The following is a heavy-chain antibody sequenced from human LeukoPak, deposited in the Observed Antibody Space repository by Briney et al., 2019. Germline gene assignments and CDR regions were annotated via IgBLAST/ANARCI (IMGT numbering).Heavy chain of an antibody. D-gene: IGHD3-10*01. CDR2: IKQDGGEK. J-gene: IGHJ3*02. Sequence: PGGSLRLSCAASGFTFSNYWMNWVRQAPGKGLEWVANIKQDGGEKSYVDSVKGRFTISRDNAKNSLHLQMNSLRAEDTAVYYXARDXXGSASHGFDAFXXWGXGXMVTXSS. CDR3: ARDXXGSASHGFDAFXX. V-gene: IGHV3-7*01. CDR1: GFTFSNYW.